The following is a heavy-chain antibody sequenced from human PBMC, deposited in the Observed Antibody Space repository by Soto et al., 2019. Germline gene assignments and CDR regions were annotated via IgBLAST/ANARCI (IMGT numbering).Heavy chain of an antibody. D-gene: IGHD3-10*01. V-gene: IGHV4-30-2*01. CDR1: GGSISSGGYS. Sequence: PSETLSLTXAVSGGSISSGGYSWSWIRQPPGKGLEWIGYIYHSGSTYYNPSLKSRVTISVDRSKNQFSLKLSSVTAADTAVYYCARCITMVRGVIIEYYFDYWGQGTLVTVSS. CDR3: ARCITMVRGVIIEYYFDY. CDR2: IYHSGST. J-gene: IGHJ4*02.